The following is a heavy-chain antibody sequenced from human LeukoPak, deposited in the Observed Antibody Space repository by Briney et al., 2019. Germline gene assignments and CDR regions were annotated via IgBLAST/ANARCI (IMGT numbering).Heavy chain of an antibody. J-gene: IGHJ4*02. CDR3: AREGYGTGFDY. CDR2: IYYTGNT. V-gene: IGHV4-59*01. CDR1: GGSISSYY. Sequence: SETLSLTCSVSGGSISSYYWSWIRQPPGKGLEWIGYIYYTGNTNYNPSLKSRVTMSVDTSKNHFSLKLSSVTAADTAVYYCAREGYGTGFDYWGQGTLVTVSS. D-gene: IGHD2-8*02.